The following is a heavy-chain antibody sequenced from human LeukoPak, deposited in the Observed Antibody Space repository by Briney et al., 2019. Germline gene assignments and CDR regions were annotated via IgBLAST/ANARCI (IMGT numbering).Heavy chain of an antibody. Sequence: PGGSLRLSCAASGFTFSSYSMNWVRQAPGKGLEWVSYISSSSSTIYYADSVKGRFTISRDNAKNSLYLQMNSLRAEDTAVYYCARDAAYTAMVTHLDYWGQGTLVTVSS. CDR1: GFTFSSYS. D-gene: IGHD5-18*01. J-gene: IGHJ4*02. CDR2: ISSSSSTI. V-gene: IGHV3-48*01. CDR3: ARDAAYTAMVTHLDY.